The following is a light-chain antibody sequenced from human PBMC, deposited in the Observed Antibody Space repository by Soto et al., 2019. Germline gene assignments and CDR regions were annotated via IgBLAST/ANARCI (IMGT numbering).Light chain of an antibody. CDR1: QGMGTY. CDR3: LKYNSAPFA. Sequence: DIPMTQSPASLSASVGDRVTISCRASQGMGTYLAWYQQKPGKVPKLLIYGASTLQSGVPSRFSGGGYGADFTLTITSLQPEDVATYYCLKYNSAPFAFGPGTRVEIK. CDR2: GAS. V-gene: IGKV1-27*01. J-gene: IGKJ3*01.